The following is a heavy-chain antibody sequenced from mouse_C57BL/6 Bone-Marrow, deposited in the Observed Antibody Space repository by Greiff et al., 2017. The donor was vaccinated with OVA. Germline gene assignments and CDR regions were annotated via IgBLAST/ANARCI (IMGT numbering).Heavy chain of an antibody. D-gene: IGHD1-1*01. Sequence: EVQLVESGGGLVQPKGSLKLSCAASGFTFNTYAMHWVRQAPGKGLEWVARIRSKSSNYATYYADSVKDRFTISRDDSQSMLYLQMNKLKTEDTAMYYGVIYGSSDGGYCDVWGTGTTVTVSA. CDR2: IRSKSSNYAT. J-gene: IGHJ1*03. CDR3: VIYGSSDGGYCDV. CDR1: GFTFNTYA. V-gene: IGHV10-3*01.